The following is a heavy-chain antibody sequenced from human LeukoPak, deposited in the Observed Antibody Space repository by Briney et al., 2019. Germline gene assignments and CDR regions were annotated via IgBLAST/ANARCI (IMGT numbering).Heavy chain of an antibody. J-gene: IGHJ5*02. D-gene: IGHD3-9*01. CDR1: GYTFTSYG. CDR3: ARTNYDFLTGYYDKWFDP. V-gene: IGHV1-18*01. Sequence: ASVKVSCKTSGYTFTSYGFSWVRQAPAQGLEWMGWISADNGNPNYARKFQGRVTMTTDTSTSTVYMELRSLRPDDTAVYYCARTNYDFLTGYYDKWFDPWGQGTLVTVSS. CDR2: ISADNGNP.